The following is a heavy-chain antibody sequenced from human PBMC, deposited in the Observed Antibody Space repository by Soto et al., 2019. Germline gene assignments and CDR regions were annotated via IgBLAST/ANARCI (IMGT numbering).Heavy chain of an antibody. Sequence: VQLVESGGGVVQPGRSLRLSCAASGFTFSDYVMHWVRQAPGKGLEWVAVVSHDGRNTHYADSVKGRFTISRDSSKNTGSLEMTSRRAEDTAVYYCAKGGRQWLVTSDFNYWGQGALVTVSS. CDR1: GFTFSDYV. V-gene: IGHV3-30*18. CDR2: VSHDGRNT. CDR3: AKGGRQWLVTSDFNY. D-gene: IGHD6-19*01. J-gene: IGHJ4*02.